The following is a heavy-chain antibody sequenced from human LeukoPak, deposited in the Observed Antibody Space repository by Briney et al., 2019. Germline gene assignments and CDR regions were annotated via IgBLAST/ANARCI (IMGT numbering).Heavy chain of an antibody. V-gene: IGHV4-39*06. J-gene: IGHJ5*02. Sequence: PSETLSLTCTVSGGSIRTNGYYWGWIRQTPGKGLEWIGSIYHSGSTYYNPSLKSRVTISVDTSRNQFPLKMTSVTAADTAVYYCARDLRSGSYLGPWGQGTLVTVSS. CDR1: GGSIRTNGYY. CDR2: IYHSGST. CDR3: ARDLRSGSYLGP. D-gene: IGHD1-26*01.